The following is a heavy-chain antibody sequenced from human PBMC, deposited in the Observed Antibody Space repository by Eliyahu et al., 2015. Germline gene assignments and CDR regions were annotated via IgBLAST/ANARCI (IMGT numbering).Heavy chain of an antibody. CDR2: INHSGST. V-gene: IGHV4-34*01. CDR1: GGSXSGXY. Sequence: QVQLQQWGAGLLKPSETLSLTCAXYGGSXSGXYWSWIRQPPGKGLEWIGEINHSGSTNYNPSLKSRVTISVDTSKNQFSLKLSSVTAADTAVYYCARGISGSYYRVFDYWGQGTLVTVSS. CDR3: ARGISGSYYRVFDY. D-gene: IGHD1-26*01. J-gene: IGHJ4*02.